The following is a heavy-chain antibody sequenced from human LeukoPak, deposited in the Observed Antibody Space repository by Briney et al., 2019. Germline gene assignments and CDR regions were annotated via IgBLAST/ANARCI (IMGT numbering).Heavy chain of an antibody. V-gene: IGHV3-7*01. J-gene: IGHJ6*02. CDR1: GFTSSGYW. CDR3: ARDWGDYYDSSGYFYYYYYGMDV. D-gene: IGHD3-22*01. CDR2: VNHDGSEK. Sequence: GGSLRLSCVVSGFTSSGYWMTWVRQAPGKGLGWVANVNHDGSEKHYVDSVKGRFTISRDNAKNSLYLQMNSLRAEDTAVYYCARDWGDYYDSSGYFYYYYYGMDVWGQGTTVTVSS.